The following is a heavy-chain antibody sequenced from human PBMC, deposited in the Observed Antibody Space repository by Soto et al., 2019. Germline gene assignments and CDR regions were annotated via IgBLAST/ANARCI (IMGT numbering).Heavy chain of an antibody. V-gene: IGHV4-39*01. CDR3: ARHEGWSYGYSGY. CDR2: IYYSGST. J-gene: IGHJ4*02. CDR1: GGSISSNSYY. Sequence: PSETLSLTCTVSGGSISSNSYYWGWIRQPPGKGLEWIGSIYYSGSTYYNPSLKSRVTISVDTSKNQFSLKLSSVTAADTAVYYCARHEGWSYGYSGYWGQGTLVTVSS. D-gene: IGHD5-18*01.